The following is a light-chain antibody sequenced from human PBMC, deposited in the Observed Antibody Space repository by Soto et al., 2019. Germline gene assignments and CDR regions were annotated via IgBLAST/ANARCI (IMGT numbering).Light chain of an antibody. CDR3: RQSYSTPPWT. J-gene: IGKJ1*01. Sequence: DIQLTQSPSSLSASVGDKVTITCRASRSIRSYLTWVQQKPGKAPKLLIYDASSLQTGVPSRFSGSGSGTDFSLTISSLQPEDFATYYCRQSYSTPPWTFGQGTKVDIK. CDR1: RSIRSY. CDR2: DAS. V-gene: IGKV1-39*01.